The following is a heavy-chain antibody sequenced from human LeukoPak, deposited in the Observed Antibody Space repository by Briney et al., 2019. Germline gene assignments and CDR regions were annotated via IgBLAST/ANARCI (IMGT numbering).Heavy chain of an antibody. CDR1: GGSISSSNW. J-gene: IGHJ4*02. CDR3: ASLYDFWSGYYGFDY. Sequence: SGTLSLTCAVSGGSISSSNWWSWVRQPPGKGLEWIGEIYHSGSTNYNPSLKSRVTISVDTSKNQFSLKLSSVTAADTAVYYCASLYDFWSGYYGFDYWGQGTLVTVSS. CDR2: IYHSGST. D-gene: IGHD3-3*01. V-gene: IGHV4-4*02.